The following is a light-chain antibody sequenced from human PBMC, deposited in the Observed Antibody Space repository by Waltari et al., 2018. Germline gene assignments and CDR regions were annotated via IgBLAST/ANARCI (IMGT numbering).Light chain of an antibody. Sequence: ELVLTQSPGTLSLSPGERATLSCRASQRVSSSYLAWYQQNPGQAPRVLIHGASNRATGIPDRFSGSGSGTDCTLNISRLEPEDFAVYYCQQDGSSPWTFGQGTKVEIK. CDR3: QQDGSSPWT. V-gene: IGKV3-20*01. CDR1: QRVSSSY. CDR2: GAS. J-gene: IGKJ1*01.